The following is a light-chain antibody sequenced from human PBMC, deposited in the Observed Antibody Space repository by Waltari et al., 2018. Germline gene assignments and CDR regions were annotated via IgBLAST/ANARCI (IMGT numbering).Light chain of an antibody. V-gene: IGKV1-39*01. Sequence: DIQLTQYQSSLSASVGDRVTITCRASQSISNYLNWYQQKPEKAPKLLIYAASSLQSGVPSSFSGSGSGTDFTLTISSLQPEDFATYYCQQSYSTPRLTFGGGTKVEIK. J-gene: IGKJ4*01. CDR2: AAS. CDR3: QQSYSTPRLT. CDR1: QSISNY.